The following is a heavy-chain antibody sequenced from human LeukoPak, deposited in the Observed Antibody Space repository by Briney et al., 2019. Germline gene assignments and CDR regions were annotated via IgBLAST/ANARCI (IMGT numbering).Heavy chain of an antibody. J-gene: IGHJ4*02. CDR3: ARGGTGHYYASGTYYQSYYFDY. V-gene: IGHV3-20*04. CDR1: GFTFDDYG. CDR2: INWNGGST. D-gene: IGHD3-10*01. Sequence: GGSLRLSCAASGFTFDDYGLSWVRQAPGKGLEWVSGINWNGGSTGYADSVKGRFTISRDNAKKSLYLQMHSLRPEDTAVYYCARGGTGHYYASGTYYQSYYFDYWGQGSLVTVSS.